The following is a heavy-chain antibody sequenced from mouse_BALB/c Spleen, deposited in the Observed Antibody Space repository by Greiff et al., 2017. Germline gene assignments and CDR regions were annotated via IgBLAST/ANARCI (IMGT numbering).Heavy chain of an antibody. CDR2: ISSGSSTI. J-gene: IGHJ4*01. CDR3: ARGDDYDEDAMDY. V-gene: IGHV5-17*02. CDR1: GFTFSSFG. Sequence: EVHLVESGGGLVQPGGSRKLSCAASGFTFSSFGMHWVRQAPEKGLEWVAYISSGSSTIYYADTVKGRFTISRDNPKNTLFLQMTSLRSEDTAMYYCARGDDYDEDAMDYWGQGTSVTVSS. D-gene: IGHD2-4*01.